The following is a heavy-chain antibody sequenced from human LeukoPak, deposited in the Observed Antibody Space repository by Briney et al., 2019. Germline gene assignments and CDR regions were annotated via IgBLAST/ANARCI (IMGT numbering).Heavy chain of an antibody. CDR2: IYPGDPDT. J-gene: IGHJ5*02. Sequence: GESLKISCKGSGYSFTSYWMGWVHQMPGKGLEWLGIIYPGDPDTKSSPSFQGQVTISADKSISTAYLQWSSLKASDTAMYYCARRVGEPPLGFDPWGQGTLVTVSS. V-gene: IGHV5-51*07. D-gene: IGHD3-10*01. CDR3: ARRVGEPPLGFDP. CDR1: GYSFTSYW.